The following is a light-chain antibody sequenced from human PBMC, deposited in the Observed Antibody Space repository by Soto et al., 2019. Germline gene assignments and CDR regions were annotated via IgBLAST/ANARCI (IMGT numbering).Light chain of an antibody. CDR1: QSVSSN. CDR3: QQYNNWPPYT. J-gene: IGKJ2*01. Sequence: EIVLTQSPVTLSLSPGERATLSCRASQSVSSNSAWYQQKPGQAPRLLIYGASTRATGIPARFSGSGSGTEFTLTISSLQSEDFAVYCCQQYNNWPPYTFGQGTKVDIK. CDR2: GAS. V-gene: IGKV3-15*01.